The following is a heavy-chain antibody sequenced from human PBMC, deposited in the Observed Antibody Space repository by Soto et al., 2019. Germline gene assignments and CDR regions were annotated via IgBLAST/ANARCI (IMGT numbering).Heavy chain of an antibody. V-gene: IGHV4-34*01. J-gene: IGHJ6*03. D-gene: IGHD4-17*01. Sequence: SETLSLTCAVYGGSFSGYYWSWIRQPPGKGLEWIGEINHSGSTNYNPSLKSRVTISVDTSKNQFSLKLSSVTAADTAVYYCARCPLTVTYYYYYMDVWGKGTTVTVSS. CDR1: GGSFSGYY. CDR3: ARCPLTVTYYYYYMDV. CDR2: INHSGST.